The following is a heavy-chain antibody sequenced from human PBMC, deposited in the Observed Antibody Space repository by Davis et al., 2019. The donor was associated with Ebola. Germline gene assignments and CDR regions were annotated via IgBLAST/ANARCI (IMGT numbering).Heavy chain of an antibody. D-gene: IGHD2-21*01. Sequence: SGPTLVKPTQTITLTCTFSGFSLNTVGMAVGWIRQPPGKALEWLAVIFWDDDTRYNPSLRRRVTITKDTSKNQVVLTMTNMDPADTATYYCTREPVDIRAGIAGAFDPWGQGTLVTVSS. V-gene: IGHV2-5*02. CDR1: GFSLNTVGMA. J-gene: IGHJ5*02. CDR2: IFWDDDT. CDR3: TREPVDIRAGIAGAFDP.